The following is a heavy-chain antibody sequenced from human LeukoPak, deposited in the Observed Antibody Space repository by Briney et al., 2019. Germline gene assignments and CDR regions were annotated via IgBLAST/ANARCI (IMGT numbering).Heavy chain of an antibody. CDR3: ARDHETYYDILTGYYTNLIFDY. CDR2: ISYDGSNK. CDR1: GFTFSSYA. J-gene: IGHJ4*02. Sequence: GGSLRLSCAASGFTFSSYAMHWVRQAPGKGLEWVAVISYDGSNKYYADSVKGRFTISRDNSKNTLYLQMNSLRAEDTAVYYCARDHETYYDILTGYYTNLIFDYWGQRTLVTVSS. V-gene: IGHV3-30-3*01. D-gene: IGHD3-9*01.